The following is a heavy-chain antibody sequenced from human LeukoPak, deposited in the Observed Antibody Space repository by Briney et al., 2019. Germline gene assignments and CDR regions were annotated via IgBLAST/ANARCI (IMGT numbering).Heavy chain of an antibody. J-gene: IGHJ5*02. CDR3: AKGGQDFDFWRFDL. Sequence: TGGSLRLFCASSGFSFSVSAVSWARHSPGGGLEWVSSISDTGGRTYYANSMKGRFTITRDNSRNTVNLQMNGLRADDTARYYCAKGGQDFDFWRFDLWGQGILVIVSS. V-gene: IGHV3-23*01. CDR2: ISDTGGRT. CDR1: GFSFSVSA. D-gene: IGHD3-3*01.